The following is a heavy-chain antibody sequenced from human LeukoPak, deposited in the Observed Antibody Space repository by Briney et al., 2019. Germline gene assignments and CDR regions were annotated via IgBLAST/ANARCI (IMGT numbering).Heavy chain of an antibody. CDR1: GYTFTGYY. CDR3: ARGGEMATILFDY. CDR2: INPNSGGT. Sequence: SVKVSCKASGYTFTGYYMHWVRQAPGQGLEWMGWINPNSGGTNYAQKFQGRVTMTRDTSISTAYMELSRLRSDDTAVYYCARGGEMATILFDYWGQGTLVTVSS. V-gene: IGHV1-2*02. J-gene: IGHJ4*02. D-gene: IGHD5-24*01.